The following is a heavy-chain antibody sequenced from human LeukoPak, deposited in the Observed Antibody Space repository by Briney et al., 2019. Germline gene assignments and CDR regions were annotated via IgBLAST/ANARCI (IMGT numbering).Heavy chain of an antibody. CDR1: GFTLSSYW. V-gene: IGHV3-7*03. Sequence: GGSLRLSCAASGFTLSSYWVSWVRQAPGGGVEGVANIKQDGSEKYYVDSVKGRFTISRDNAKNSLYLQMNSLRAEDTAVYYCARGLYGDYVDYWGQGTLVTVSS. CDR2: IKQDGSEK. J-gene: IGHJ4*02. CDR3: ARGLYGDYVDY. D-gene: IGHD4-17*01.